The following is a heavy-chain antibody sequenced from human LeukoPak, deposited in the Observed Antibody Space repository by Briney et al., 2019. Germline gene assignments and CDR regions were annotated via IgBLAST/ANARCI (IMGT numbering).Heavy chain of an antibody. V-gene: IGHV3-30-3*01. D-gene: IGHD3-3*01. Sequence: GGSLRLSCAASGAASGFIFNGYAMHWVRQAPGKGLEWVAIISYDGSNEYYAGSVRGRFIISRDNSRDTIYLQMSSLRVEDTAVYYCASGCDFWSGYPPAQYSMDVWGQGTTVTVSS. CDR3: ASGCDFWSGYPPAQYSMDV. CDR2: ISYDGSNE. CDR1: GFIFNGYA. J-gene: IGHJ6*02.